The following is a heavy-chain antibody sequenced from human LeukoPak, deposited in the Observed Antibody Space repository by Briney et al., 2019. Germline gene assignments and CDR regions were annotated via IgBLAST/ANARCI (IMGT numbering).Heavy chain of an antibody. CDR1: GFTFSSYA. CDR2: ISYDGSNK. V-gene: IGHV3-30-3*01. J-gene: IGHJ4*02. D-gene: IGHD6-19*01. Sequence: GGSLGLSCAASGFTFSSYAMHWVRQAPGKGLEWVAVISYDGSNKYYADSVKGRFTISRDSSKNTLYLQMNSLRAEDTAVYYCARDIEWLVLGYWGQGTLVTVSS. CDR3: ARDIEWLVLGY.